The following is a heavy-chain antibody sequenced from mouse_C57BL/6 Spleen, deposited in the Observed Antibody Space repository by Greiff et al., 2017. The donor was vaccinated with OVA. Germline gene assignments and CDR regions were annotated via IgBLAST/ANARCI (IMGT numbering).Heavy chain of an antibody. CDR1: GYAFRSSW. Sequence: VQLQQSGPELVKPGASVKISCKASGYAFRSSWMNWVKQRPGKGLEWIGRIYPGDGDTNYNGKFKGKATLTADKSSSTAYMQLSSLTSEDSAVYFCARSELKNAMDYWGQGTSVTVSS. J-gene: IGHJ4*01. CDR2: IYPGDGDT. V-gene: IGHV1-82*01. CDR3: ARSELKNAMDY. D-gene: IGHD1-3*01.